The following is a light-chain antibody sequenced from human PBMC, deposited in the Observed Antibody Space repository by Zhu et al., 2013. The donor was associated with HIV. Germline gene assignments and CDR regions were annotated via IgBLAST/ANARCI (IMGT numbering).Light chain of an antibody. J-gene: IGLJ1*01. Sequence: QSVLTQPPSVSAAPGQKVTISCSGSSSNIGNNYVYWYQQLPGTAPKLLIYGNNNRPSGVPDRFSGSKSGTSASLAITGLQAEDEADYYCQSYDSSLRGYVFGSGTKVTV. CDR3: QSYDSSLRGYV. V-gene: IGLV1-40*01. CDR2: GNN. CDR1: SSNIGNNY.